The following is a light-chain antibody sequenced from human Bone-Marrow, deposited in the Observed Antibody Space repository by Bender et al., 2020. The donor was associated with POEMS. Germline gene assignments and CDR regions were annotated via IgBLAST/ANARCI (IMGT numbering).Light chain of an antibody. CDR1: DIGTKS. Sequence: SYVLTQPPSVSVPPGQTARITCGGTDIGTKSVHWYQQKPGQAPVLVVYDDTDRPSGIPERFSGSNSGSTATLTISRVEAGDEADYYCQVWDSSSDPLYVFGTGTKVTVL. CDR3: QVWDSSSDPLYV. CDR2: DDT. J-gene: IGLJ1*01. V-gene: IGLV3-21*02.